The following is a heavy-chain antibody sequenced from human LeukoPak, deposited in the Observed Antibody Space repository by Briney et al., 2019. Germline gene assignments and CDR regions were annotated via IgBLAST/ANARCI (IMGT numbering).Heavy chain of an antibody. Sequence: ASVKVSCKASGYTFTSYDINWVRQATGQGLEWMGWMNPNSGNTGYAQKFQGRVTMTRNTSISTAYMELSSLRSEDTAVYYCARDNSVEGTAWWFDPWGQGTLVTVSS. CDR2: MNPNSGNT. J-gene: IGHJ5*02. CDR1: GYTFTSYD. CDR3: ARDNSVEGTAWWFDP. V-gene: IGHV1-8*01. D-gene: IGHD2-8*02.